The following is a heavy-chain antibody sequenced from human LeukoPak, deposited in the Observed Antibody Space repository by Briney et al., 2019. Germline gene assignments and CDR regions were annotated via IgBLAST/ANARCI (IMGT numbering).Heavy chain of an antibody. Sequence: ASVKVSCKASSYTFTTYGISWLRQAPGQGLEWMGWINTNTGNPTYAQGFTGRFVFSLDTSVSTAYLQISSLKAEDTAVYYCARSIVSSSWYPAEVDYWGQGTLVTVSS. CDR1: SYTFTTYG. CDR3: ARSIVSSSWYPAEVDY. V-gene: IGHV7-4-1*02. CDR2: INTNTGNP. J-gene: IGHJ4*02. D-gene: IGHD6-13*01.